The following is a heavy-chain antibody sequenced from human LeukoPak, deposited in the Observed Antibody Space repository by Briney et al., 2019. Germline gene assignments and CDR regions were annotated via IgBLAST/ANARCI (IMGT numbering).Heavy chain of an antibody. D-gene: IGHD3-10*01. V-gene: IGHV3-53*05. Sequence: GGSLRLSCAASGFTVSSNYMSRVRQAPGKGLEWVSVIYSGGSTYYADSVKGRFTISRDNAKNSLYLQMNSLTAEDTALYYCANGGNYASGSYLVTLFDYWGRGTLVTVSS. CDR3: ANGGNYASGSYLVTLFDY. CDR1: GFTVSSNY. J-gene: IGHJ4*02. CDR2: IYSGGST.